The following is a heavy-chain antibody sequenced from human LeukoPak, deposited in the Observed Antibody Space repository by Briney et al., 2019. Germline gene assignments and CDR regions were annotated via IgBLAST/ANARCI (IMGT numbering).Heavy chain of an antibody. D-gene: IGHD5-24*01. Sequence: SETLSLTCAVYGGSFSGYYWSWIRQPPGKGLEWIGEINHSGSTNYNLSLKSRVTISVDTSKNQFSLKLSSVTAADTAVYYCARWGMGMATFDCWGQGTLVTVSS. CDR1: GGSFSGYY. J-gene: IGHJ4*02. CDR3: ARWGMGMATFDC. CDR2: INHSGST. V-gene: IGHV4-34*01.